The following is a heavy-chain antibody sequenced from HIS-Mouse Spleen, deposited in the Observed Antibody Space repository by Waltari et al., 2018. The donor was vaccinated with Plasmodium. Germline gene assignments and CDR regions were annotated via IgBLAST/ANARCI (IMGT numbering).Heavy chain of an antibody. J-gene: IGHJ4*02. Sequence: QLQLQESGPGLVKPSETLSLTCTVSGGSISSSSYYWGWIRQPPGKGLEWIGSIYYSGSTYYNPSLKSRVTISVDTSKNQFSLKLSSVTAADTAVYYCARQLAYYDFWSGYSRGYYFDYWGQGTLDTVSS. CDR3: ARQLAYYDFWSGYSRGYYFDY. V-gene: IGHV4-39*01. CDR1: GGSISSSSYY. CDR2: IYYSGST. D-gene: IGHD3-3*01.